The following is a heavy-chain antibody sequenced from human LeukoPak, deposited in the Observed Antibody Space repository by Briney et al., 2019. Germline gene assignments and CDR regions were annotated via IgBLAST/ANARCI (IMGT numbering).Heavy chain of an antibody. D-gene: IGHD6-13*01. V-gene: IGHV3-23*01. CDR1: GFTFSSHA. J-gene: IGHJ4*02. CDR3: AKDSGAGAAGFMYFDY. Sequence: GGSLRLSCAASGFTFSSHAMSCVRQAPGKWLEWVSAISGSGGSTYYADSVKGRFTISRANSENTLYLQMNSLRAEDTAVYYCAKDSGAGAAGFMYFDYWGQGTLVTVSS. CDR2: ISGSGGST.